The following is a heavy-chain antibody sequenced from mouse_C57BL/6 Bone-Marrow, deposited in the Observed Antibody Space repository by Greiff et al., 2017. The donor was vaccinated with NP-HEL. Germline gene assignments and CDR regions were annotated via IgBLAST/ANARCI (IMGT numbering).Heavy chain of an antibody. Sequence: QVQLKESGAELARPGASVKLSCKASGYTFTSYGISWVKQRTGQGLEWIGEIYPRSGNTYYNEKFKGKATLTADKSSSTTYMELRSLTSEDSAVYFCARSGSSYCWYFDVWGTGTTVTVSS. CDR1: GYTFTSYG. CDR3: ARSGSSYCWYFDV. CDR2: IYPRSGNT. D-gene: IGHD1-1*01. J-gene: IGHJ1*03. V-gene: IGHV1-81*01.